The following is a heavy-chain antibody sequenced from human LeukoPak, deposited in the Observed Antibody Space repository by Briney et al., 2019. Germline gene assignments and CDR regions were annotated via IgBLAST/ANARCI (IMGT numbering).Heavy chain of an antibody. CDR2: IIPIFGTA. V-gene: IGHV1-69*05. CDR3: ARSTHRPTELGYREDWFDP. D-gene: IGHD6-13*01. J-gene: IGHJ5*02. Sequence: GASVKVSCKASGGTFSSYAISWVRQAPGQGLEWMGGIIPIFGTANYAQRFQGRVTITTDESTSTAYMELSSLRSEDTAVYYCARSTHRPTELGYREDWFDPWGQGTLVTVSS. CDR1: GGTFSSYA.